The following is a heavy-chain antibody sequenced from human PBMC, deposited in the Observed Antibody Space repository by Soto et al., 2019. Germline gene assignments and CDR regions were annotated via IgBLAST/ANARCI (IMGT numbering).Heavy chain of an antibody. CDR2: IRTSAPGGAT. V-gene: IGHV3-15*07. D-gene: IGHD1-20*01. J-gene: IGHJ4*02. CDR3: TPDITVASPYGGR. CDR1: GFNFNSAW. Sequence: EVQLVESGGGLVKPGASLRLSCAASGFNFNSAWLNWVRQAPGKGLGWVGRIRTSAPGGATDYAAPVKDRFTISRDDLKTTLYLQMNSLKTDDTAVYYCTPDITVASPYGGRWGQGTLVTISS.